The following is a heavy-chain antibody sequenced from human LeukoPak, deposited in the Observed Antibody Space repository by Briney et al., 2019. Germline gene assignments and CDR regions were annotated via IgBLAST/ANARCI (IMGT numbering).Heavy chain of an antibody. Sequence: GGSLRLSCAASGFTFSAYGIHWVRQAPGKGLEWVAFIRNDGRTKYYADSVKGRFTISRDNSKNTLYLQMNSLRAEDTAVYYCAKVVSSSWGYFDYWGQGTLVTVSS. CDR2: IRNDGRTK. V-gene: IGHV3-30*02. D-gene: IGHD6-13*01. CDR1: GFTFSAYG. J-gene: IGHJ4*02. CDR3: AKVVSSSWGYFDY.